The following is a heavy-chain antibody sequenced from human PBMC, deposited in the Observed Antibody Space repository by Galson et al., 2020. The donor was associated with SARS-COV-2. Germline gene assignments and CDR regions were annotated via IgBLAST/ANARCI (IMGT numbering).Heavy chain of an antibody. D-gene: IGHD5-12*01. CDR1: GYRFNGYH. CDR2: INPDTGAT. V-gene: IGHV1-2*02. J-gene: IGHJ5*02. Sequence: ASVKVSCKASGYRFNGYHLYWVRQAPGQGLECVGWINPDTGATKYAQQFQGRVTMTRDTSNDTDYMELNRLRSDDTAVYYCARLVYSPYDNWFDPWGQGTLVTVAS. CDR3: ARLVYSPYDNWFDP.